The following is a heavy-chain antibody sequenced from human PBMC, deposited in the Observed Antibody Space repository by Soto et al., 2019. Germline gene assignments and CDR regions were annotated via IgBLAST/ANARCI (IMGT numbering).Heavy chain of an antibody. CDR3: AKDTAIFDY. CDR2: VSGSGGST. Sequence: EVQLLESGGGLVQPGGSLRLSCAASGFTFTNYALSWVRQAPGKGLEWVSSVSGSGGSTYYADSVKGRFTISRDNSKNKLYLHMNSLRAEDTAVYYCAKDTAIFDYWGQGTLVTVSS. D-gene: IGHD3-3*01. CDR1: GFTFTNYA. J-gene: IGHJ4*02. V-gene: IGHV3-23*01.